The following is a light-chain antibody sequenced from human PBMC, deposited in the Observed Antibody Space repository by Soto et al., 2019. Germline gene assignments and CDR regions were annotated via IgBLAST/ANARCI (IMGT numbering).Light chain of an antibody. CDR2: GAS. V-gene: IGKV3-20*01. J-gene: IGKJ1*01. CDR3: QQYGGSST. CDR1: QSVSSNQ. Sequence: EIVLTQSPCTLSLSPGERATLSCRASQSVSSNQLAWYQQKPGQAPSLLIYGASSRATGVPDRFSGSGSGTDFTLTISRLEPEDYAVYFCQQYGGSSTFGQGTKVDI.